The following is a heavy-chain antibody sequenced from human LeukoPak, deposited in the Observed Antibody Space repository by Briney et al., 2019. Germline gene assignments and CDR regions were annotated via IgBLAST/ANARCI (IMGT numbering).Heavy chain of an antibody. J-gene: IGHJ6*02. V-gene: IGHV3-53*04. CDR1: GFTVSSNY. CDR3: ARDTATSGGYYGMDV. D-gene: IGHD1-26*01. CDR2: IYSGGST. Sequence: PGGSLRLSCAASGFTVSSNYMSWVRQAPGKGLEWVSVIYSGGSTYYADSVKGRFTISRHNSKNTLYLQMNSLRAEDTAVYYCARDTATSGGYYGMDVWGQGTTVTVSS.